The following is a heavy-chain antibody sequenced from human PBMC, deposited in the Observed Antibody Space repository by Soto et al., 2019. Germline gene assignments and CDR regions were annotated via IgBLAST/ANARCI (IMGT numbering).Heavy chain of an antibody. D-gene: IGHD2-21*02. J-gene: IGHJ4*02. CDR3: ARQIKVVTAYDY. Sequence: QVQLVQSGAEVKKPGSSVKVSCKASGGTFSSYTISWVRQAPGQGLEWMGRIIPILGIANYAQKFQGRVTITAEKATSTAYMELSSLRSEDTAVYYCARQIKVVTAYDYWGQGTLVTVSS. CDR1: GGTFSSYT. V-gene: IGHV1-69*02. CDR2: IIPILGIA.